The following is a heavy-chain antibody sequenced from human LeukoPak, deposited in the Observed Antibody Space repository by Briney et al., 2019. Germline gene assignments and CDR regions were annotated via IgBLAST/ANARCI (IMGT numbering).Heavy chain of an antibody. CDR2: ISGSGGVT. V-gene: IGHV3-23*01. CDR1: GFTFSTYA. D-gene: IGHD6-6*01. J-gene: IGHJ4*02. CDR3: ARGPEEAPPKFDY. Sequence: GGSLRLSCAASGFTFSTYAMSWVRQAPGKGLEWVATISGSGGVTYYPDSVRGRFTISRDNAKNTLHLQMNSLRVEDTAVYYCARGPEEAPPKFDYWGQGTLVTVSS.